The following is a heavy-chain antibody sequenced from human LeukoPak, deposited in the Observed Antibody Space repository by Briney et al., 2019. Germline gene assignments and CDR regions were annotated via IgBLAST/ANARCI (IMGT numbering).Heavy chain of an antibody. CDR2: ISSSSYM. Sequence: GGSLRLSCAASGFTFSSFSMNWVRQAPGKGLEWVSSISSSSYMYYADSVKGRFTISRDNAKNSLYLQMNSLRAEDTAVYYCARGGSGNWNAPFDYWGQGTLVTVSS. V-gene: IGHV3-21*01. CDR3: ARGGSGNWNAPFDY. J-gene: IGHJ4*02. D-gene: IGHD1-1*01. CDR1: GFTFSSFS.